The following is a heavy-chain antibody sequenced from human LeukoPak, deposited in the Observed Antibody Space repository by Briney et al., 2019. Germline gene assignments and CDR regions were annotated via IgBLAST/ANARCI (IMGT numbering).Heavy chain of an antibody. CDR1: GVSISSSNW. Sequence: PSETLSLTCGVSGVSISSSNWWTWVRQPPGKGLEWIGEIYHSGSTNYNPSLKSRVTISVDKSKNQFSLKLSSVTAADTAIYYCARAGGSSDYWGQGTLVTVSS. D-gene: IGHD2-15*01. J-gene: IGHJ4*02. V-gene: IGHV4-4*02. CDR2: IYHSGST. CDR3: ARAGGSSDY.